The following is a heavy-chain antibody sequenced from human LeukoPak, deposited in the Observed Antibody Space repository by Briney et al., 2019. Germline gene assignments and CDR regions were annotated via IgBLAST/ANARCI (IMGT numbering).Heavy chain of an antibody. CDR3: ARSDYCGSGSYYTYYYYGMDV. V-gene: IGHV3-30*04. CDR2: ISYDGSNK. CDR1: GFTFSSYA. D-gene: IGHD3-10*01. Sequence: TGGSLRLSCAASGFTFSSYAMHWVRQAPGKGLEWVAVISYDGSNKYYADSVKGRFTISRDNSKNTLYLQMNSLRAEDTAVYYCARSDYCGSGSYYTYYYYGMDVWGKGTTVTVSS. J-gene: IGHJ6*04.